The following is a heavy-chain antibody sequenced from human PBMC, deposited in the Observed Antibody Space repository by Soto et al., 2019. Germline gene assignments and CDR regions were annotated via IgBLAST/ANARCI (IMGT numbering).Heavy chain of an antibody. Sequence: QVQLQQWGAGLLKPSETLSLTCAVYGGSFNGYYWSWIRQPPGKGLEWIGEINHSGSTNYNPSLKSRVTISVDTSKNQFSLKLSSVTAADTAMYYCARGIWLRSSFDSWGQGTLVTVSS. CDR1: GGSFNGYY. CDR2: INHSGST. V-gene: IGHV4-34*01. D-gene: IGHD5-12*01. J-gene: IGHJ4*02. CDR3: ARGIWLRSSFDS.